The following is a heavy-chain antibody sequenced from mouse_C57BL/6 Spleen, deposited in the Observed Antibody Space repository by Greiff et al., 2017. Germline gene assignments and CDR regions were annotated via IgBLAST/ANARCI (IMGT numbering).Heavy chain of an antibody. J-gene: IGHJ3*01. CDR1: GYTFTDYN. Sequence: EVQLVESGPELVKPGASVKIPCKASGYTFTDYNMDWVKQSHGKSLEWIGDINPYNGGTVYNQKFKGKATLTVDKSSSTAYVELRSLTSEDTAVDDCASALYYGSSSFAYWGQGTLVTVSA. D-gene: IGHD1-1*01. CDR2: INPYNGGT. CDR3: ASALYYGSSSFAY. V-gene: IGHV1-18*01.